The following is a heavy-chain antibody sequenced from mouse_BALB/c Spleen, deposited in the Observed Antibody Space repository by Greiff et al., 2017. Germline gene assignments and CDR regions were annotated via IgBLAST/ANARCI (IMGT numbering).Heavy chain of an antibody. Sequence: DVQLVESGGGLVKPGGSLKLSCAASGFTFSSYAMSWVRQSPEKRLEWVAEISSGGSYTYYPDTVTGRFTISRDNAKNTLYLEMSSLRSEDTAMYYCAREAYDYDGAYYAMDYWGQGTSVTVSS. CDR3: AREAYDYDGAYYAMDY. CDR1: GFTFSSYA. D-gene: IGHD2-4*01. J-gene: IGHJ4*01. V-gene: IGHV5-9-4*01. CDR2: ISSGGSYT.